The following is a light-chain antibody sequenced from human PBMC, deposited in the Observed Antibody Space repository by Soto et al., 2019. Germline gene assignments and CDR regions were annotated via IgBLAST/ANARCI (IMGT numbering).Light chain of an antibody. Sequence: EIVLTQSPGTLSLSPGERATLSCRASQSVSSSYLAWYQQKPGQAPRLLIYGASSRATVIPDRFIGSGSGTVFTLTMSRLEPEDFALYYCQQYGSSPDTFGQGTKLEIK. CDR2: GAS. CDR1: QSVSSSY. V-gene: IGKV3-20*01. CDR3: QQYGSSPDT. J-gene: IGKJ2*01.